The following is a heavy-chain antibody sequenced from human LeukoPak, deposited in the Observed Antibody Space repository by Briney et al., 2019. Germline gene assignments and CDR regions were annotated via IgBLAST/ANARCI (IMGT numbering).Heavy chain of an antibody. CDR3: ARAPNCSGGSCYEKGFDP. V-gene: IGHV3-53*01. J-gene: IGHJ5*02. D-gene: IGHD2-15*01. CDR2: IYSGGST. Sequence: GGSLRLSCAASGITVSSNYMSWVRQAPGKGLEWVSVIYSGGSTYYAGSVKGRFTISRDNSKNTVYLQMNSLRGEDTAAYYCARAPNCSGGSCYEKGFDPWGQGTLVTVSS. CDR1: GITVSSNY.